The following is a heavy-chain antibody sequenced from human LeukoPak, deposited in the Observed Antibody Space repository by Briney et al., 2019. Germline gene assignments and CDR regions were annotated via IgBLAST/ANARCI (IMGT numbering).Heavy chain of an antibody. CDR2: INHSGST. J-gene: IGHJ4*02. CDR3: ASLLGGDFDY. CDR1: GGSFSGYY. Sequence: SETLSLTCAVYGGSFSGYYWSWIRQPPGKGLEWIGEINHSGSTNYNPSLKSRVTISVDTSKNQFSLKLSSVTAADTAVYYCASLLGGDFDYWGQGTLVNVSS. V-gene: IGHV4-34*01. D-gene: IGHD3-16*01.